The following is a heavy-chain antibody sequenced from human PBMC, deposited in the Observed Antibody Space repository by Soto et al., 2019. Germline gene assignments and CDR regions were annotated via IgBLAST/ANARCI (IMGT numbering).Heavy chain of an antibody. D-gene: IGHD5-18*01. CDR1: GGTFSSYA. CDR2: IIPIFGTA. V-gene: IGHV1-69*06. J-gene: IGHJ6*02. Sequence: QVQLVQSGAEVKKPGSSVKVSCKASGGTFSSYAISWVRQAPGQGLEWMGGIIPIFGTANYAQKFQDRVTITADKSTSTAYMELSSLRSEDTAVYYCARGPVVDTAMVTDYYYYGMDVWGQGTTVTVSS. CDR3: ARGPVVDTAMVTDYYYYGMDV.